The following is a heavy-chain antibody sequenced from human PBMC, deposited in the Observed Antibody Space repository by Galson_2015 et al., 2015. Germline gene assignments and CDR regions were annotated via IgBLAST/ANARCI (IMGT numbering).Heavy chain of an antibody. CDR3: ASAPLYYYGSGS. CDR1: GGFISSYY. CDR2: IYYRGST. D-gene: IGHD3-10*01. Sequence: ETLSLTCTVSGGFISSYYWSWIRLPPGMVLEWIGLIYYRGSTNYNPYLKSRVTISVDTSKNQFSLKLSSVTAADTAVYYCASAPLYYYGSGSWGQGALVTVSS. J-gene: IGHJ4*02. V-gene: IGHV4-59*13.